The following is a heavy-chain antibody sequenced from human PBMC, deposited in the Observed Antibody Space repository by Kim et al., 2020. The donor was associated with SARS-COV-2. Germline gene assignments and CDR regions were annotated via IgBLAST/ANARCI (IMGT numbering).Heavy chain of an antibody. CDR1: GGTFSSYA. D-gene: IGHD5-18*01. CDR3: ARRGYGGNWFDP. CDR2: IIPILGIA. V-gene: IGHV1-69*04. J-gene: IGHJ5*02. Sequence: SVKVSCKASGGTFSSYAISWVRQAPGQGLEWMGRIIPILGIANYAQKFQGRVTITADKSTSTAYMELSSLRSEDTAVYYCARRGYGGNWFDPWGQGTLVTVSS.